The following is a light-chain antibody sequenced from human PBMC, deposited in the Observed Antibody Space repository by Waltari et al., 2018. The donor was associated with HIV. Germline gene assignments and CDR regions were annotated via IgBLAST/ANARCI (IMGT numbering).Light chain of an antibody. CDR1: TSDVGAYNY. Sequence: QSALTQPPSASGSPGQSVTISCTGKTSDVGAYNYVSWYQQHPGKAPKLMIYEVFKRPSGFPDRCSGSKSGNTASLTVSGLQAEDEADYYCTSYAGRNTFVFGGGTKLTVL. CDR3: TSYAGRNTFV. J-gene: IGLJ2*01. CDR2: EVF. V-gene: IGLV2-8*01.